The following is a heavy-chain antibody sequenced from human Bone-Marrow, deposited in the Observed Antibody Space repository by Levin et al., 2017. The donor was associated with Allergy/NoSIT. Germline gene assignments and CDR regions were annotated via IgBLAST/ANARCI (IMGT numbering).Heavy chain of an antibody. V-gene: IGHV3-7*01. CDR1: SGSFSAYY. J-gene: IGHJ4*02. CDR2: IKQDGSEK. Sequence: ETLSLTCAVSSGSFSAYYWSWIRQPPGKGLEWVANIKQDGSEKHYVDSVKGRFTIFRDNTKNSLYLQMDSLRAEDTAVYYCARDPLAPFDYWGQGTLVTVSS. CDR3: ARDPLAPFDY.